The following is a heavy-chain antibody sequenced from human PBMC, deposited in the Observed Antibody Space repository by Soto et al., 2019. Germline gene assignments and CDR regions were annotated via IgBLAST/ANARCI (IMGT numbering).Heavy chain of an antibody. Sequence: SETLSLTCTVSGGSISSYYWSWIRQPPGKGLEWIGYIYYSGSTNYNPSLKSRVTISVDTSKNQFSLKLSSVTAADTAVYYCARVRLRFPQVFDYWGQGTLVTVPQ. CDR3: ARVRLRFPQVFDY. CDR2: IYYSGST. J-gene: IGHJ4*02. D-gene: IGHD5-12*01. V-gene: IGHV4-59*01. CDR1: GGSISSYY.